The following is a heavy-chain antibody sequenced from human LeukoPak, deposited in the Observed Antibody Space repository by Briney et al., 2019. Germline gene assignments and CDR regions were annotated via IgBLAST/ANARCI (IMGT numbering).Heavy chain of an antibody. CDR2: IYYSGST. J-gene: IGHJ5*02. Sequence: SETLSLTCAVSGGSISSYYWSWIRQPPGKGLEWIGYIYYSGSTNYNPSLKSRVTISVDTSKNQFSLKLSSVTAADTAVYYCARVPYYDSSGPFDPWGQGTLVTVSS. CDR3: ARVPYYDSSGPFDP. V-gene: IGHV4-59*01. CDR1: GGSISSYY. D-gene: IGHD3-22*01.